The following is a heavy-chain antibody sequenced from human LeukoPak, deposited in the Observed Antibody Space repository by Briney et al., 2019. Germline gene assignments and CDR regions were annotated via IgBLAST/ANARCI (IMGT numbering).Heavy chain of an antibody. V-gene: IGHV7-4-1*02. Sequence: ASVKVSCKASGGTFSSYAISWVRQAPGQGLEWMGWINTNTGNPTYAQGFTGRFVFSLDTSVSTAYLQISSLKAEDTAVYYCVSRDGSHSPSEYFHHWGQGTLVTVSS. J-gene: IGHJ1*01. CDR3: VSRDGSHSPSEYFHH. D-gene: IGHD5-24*01. CDR2: INTNTGNP. CDR1: GGTFSSYA.